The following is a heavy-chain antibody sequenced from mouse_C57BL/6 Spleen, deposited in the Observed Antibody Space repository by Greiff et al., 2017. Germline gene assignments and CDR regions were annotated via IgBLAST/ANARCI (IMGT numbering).Heavy chain of an antibody. CDR1: GYTFPSYR. CDR2: LHPSYGSP. CDR3: AIVYDNYSAWFDY. Sequence: QVQLQQPGPELVKPGASVKLSCKASGYTFPSYRMHWVKQRTGPGLAWIGGLHPSYGSPTSNQKFKGKATWTVDKSSSTADMQLSSLTSEDSAVYYCAIVYDNYSAWFDYWGQGTLVTVSA. J-gene: IGHJ3*01. V-gene: IGHV1-74*01. D-gene: IGHD1-3*01.